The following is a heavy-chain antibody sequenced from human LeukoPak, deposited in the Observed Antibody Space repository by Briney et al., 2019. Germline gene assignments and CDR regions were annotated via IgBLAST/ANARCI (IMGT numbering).Heavy chain of an antibody. V-gene: IGHV1-8*01. CDR1: GYTFTSYD. J-gene: IGHJ6*02. Sequence: GASVKVSCKASGYTFTSYDINWVRQATGQGLEWMGWMNPNSGNTGYAQKFQGRVTMTTNTSISTAYMELSSLRSEDTAVYYCVRVPHPYYYYYGMDVWGQGTTVTVSS. CDR2: MNPNSGNT. CDR3: VRVPHPYYYYYGMDV.